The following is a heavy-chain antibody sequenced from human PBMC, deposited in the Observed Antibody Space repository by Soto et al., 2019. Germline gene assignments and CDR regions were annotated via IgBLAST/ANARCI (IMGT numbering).Heavy chain of an antibody. D-gene: IGHD4-17*01. CDR1: GGTFSSYA. J-gene: IGHJ6*02. V-gene: IGHV1-69*13. CDR3: ARGPGVTTRLGYYYYGMDV. Sequence: ASVKVSCKASGGTFSSYAISWVRQAPGQGLEWMGGIIPIFGTANYAQKFQGRVTITADESTSTAYMELSSLRSEDTAVYYCARGPGVTTRLGYYYYGMDVWGQGTTVTVS. CDR2: IIPIFGTA.